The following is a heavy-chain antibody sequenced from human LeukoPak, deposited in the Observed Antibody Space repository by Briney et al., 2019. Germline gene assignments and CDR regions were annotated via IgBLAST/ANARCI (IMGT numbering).Heavy chain of an antibody. CDR2: VNSDGSST. J-gene: IGHJ1*01. CDR1: GFTFSTYW. Sequence: GGSLRLSCAASGFTFSTYWMHWVRQAPGKGLVWVSRVNSDGSSTSYADSVKGRFTISRDNAKNTLYLQMNSLRAEDTAVYYCATQPRGYFQHWGQGTLVTVSS. CDR3: ATQPRGYFQH. V-gene: IGHV3-74*01.